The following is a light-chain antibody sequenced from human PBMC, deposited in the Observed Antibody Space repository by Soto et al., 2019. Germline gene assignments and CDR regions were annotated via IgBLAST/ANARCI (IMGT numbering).Light chain of an antibody. V-gene: IGKV1-5*03. CDR2: KAS. CDR1: ESISNW. Sequence: DIQMTQSPSILSASVGDRVTITCRASESISNWLAWYQQKSGKAPKLLIYKASSLESGVPSRFSGSGSGTEFTLTISSLQPEDFATYYCQQYNSYWTFGQGTKVDIK. J-gene: IGKJ1*01. CDR3: QQYNSYWT.